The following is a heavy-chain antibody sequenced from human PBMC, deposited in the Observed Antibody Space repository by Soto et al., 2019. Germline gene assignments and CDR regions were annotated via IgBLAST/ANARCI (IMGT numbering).Heavy chain of an antibody. V-gene: IGHV4-59*01. Sequence: PSETLSLTCTVSGGSHSSYYWSWIRQPPGKGLEWIGYIYYSGSTNYNPSLKSRVTISVDTSKNQFSLKMSSVTAADTAVYYCARLATRYYFDYWGQGTLVTVSS. CDR2: IYYSGST. D-gene: IGHD1-1*01. CDR1: GGSHSSYY. J-gene: IGHJ4*02. CDR3: ARLATRYYFDY.